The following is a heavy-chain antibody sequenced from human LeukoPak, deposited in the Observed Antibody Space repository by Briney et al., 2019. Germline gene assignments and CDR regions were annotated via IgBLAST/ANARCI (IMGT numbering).Heavy chain of an antibody. J-gene: IGHJ4*02. CDR1: GYTFTGYY. D-gene: IGHD2-2*01. Sequence: ASVKVSCKTSGYTFTGYYMHWVRQAPGQGLEWMGWINPSSGGTNYAQKFQGRVTMTRDTSISTAYMELSRLRSDDTAIYYCARDVGEYCSSVSCYASDYWGQGTLVTVSS. CDR3: ARDVGEYCSSVSCYASDY. CDR2: INPSSGGT. V-gene: IGHV1-2*02.